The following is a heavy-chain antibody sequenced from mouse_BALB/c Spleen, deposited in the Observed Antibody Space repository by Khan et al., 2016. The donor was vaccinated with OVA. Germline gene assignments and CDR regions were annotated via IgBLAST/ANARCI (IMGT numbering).Heavy chain of an antibody. CDR2: ISYSGST. D-gene: IGHD4-1*01. Sequence: EVQLQESGPGLVKPSQSLSLTCTVTGYSIPSDYAWNWIRQFPGKKLEWMGYISYSGSTTYNPSLKSRISITRDKSKDQFFMQLTSVTSEDTATYYCASELRRYYALDYWGQGTSVTVSS. J-gene: IGHJ4*01. CDR3: ASELRRYYALDY. CDR1: GYSIPSDYA. V-gene: IGHV3-2*02.